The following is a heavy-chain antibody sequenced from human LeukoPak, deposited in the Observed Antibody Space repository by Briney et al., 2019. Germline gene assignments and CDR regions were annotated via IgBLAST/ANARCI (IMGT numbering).Heavy chain of an antibody. CDR3: ARDAGWNRFDY. J-gene: IGHJ4*02. CDR1: GFTFSRSW. D-gene: IGHD1-1*01. V-gene: IGHV3-7*01. CDR2: IKEDGSEK. Sequence: GGSLRLSCAASGFTFSRSWMSWVRQAPGKGLELVANIKEDGSEKNYVDSVKGRFTISRDNTKNSLFLQMNSLRVEDTAVYYCARDAGWNRFDYWGQGTLVTVSS.